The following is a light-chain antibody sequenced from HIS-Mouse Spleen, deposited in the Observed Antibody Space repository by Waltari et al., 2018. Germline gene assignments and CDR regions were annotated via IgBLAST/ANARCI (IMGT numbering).Light chain of an antibody. CDR3: QSYDSSLSGWV. CDR2: GNS. V-gene: IGLV1-40*01. Sequence: QSVLTQPPSVSGAPGQRGTISCTGSSSNFVAGYDVHWYQQLPGTAPKLLIYGNSNRPSGVPDRFSGSKSGTSASLAITGLQAEDEADYYCQSYDSSLSGWVFGGGTKLTVL. J-gene: IGLJ3*02. CDR1: SSNFVAGYD.